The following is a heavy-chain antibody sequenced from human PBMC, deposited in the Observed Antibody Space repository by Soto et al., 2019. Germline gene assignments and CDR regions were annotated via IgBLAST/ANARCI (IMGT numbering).Heavy chain of an antibody. J-gene: IGHJ6*02. CDR3: TSAGIASRGSGLDV. CDR2: SRNKASGYTT. Sequence: EVQLVESGGGLVQPGGSLRLSCEASGFIFSDHYMDWVRQVPGKGLEWVGRSRNKASGYTTDYGASVKGRFTVLRDDSKKSLYLQMDSLKTEDTAVYYCTSAGIASRGSGLDVWGQGTSVIVSS. CDR1: GFIFSDHY. V-gene: IGHV3-72*01. D-gene: IGHD2-21*01.